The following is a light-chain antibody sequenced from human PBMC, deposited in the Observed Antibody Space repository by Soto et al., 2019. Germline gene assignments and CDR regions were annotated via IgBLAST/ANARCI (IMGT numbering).Light chain of an antibody. J-gene: IGKJ3*01. Sequence: EIVLTQSPATLSLSPGERATLSCRASQSVSRYLDWFQQKPGQAPRLLIYGASNRATDIPTRFSGSGSGTDFTLTISRLEPEDFAVYYCQHYATSPPFTFGPGTKVDIK. CDR3: QHYATSPPFT. V-gene: IGKV3-20*01. CDR2: GAS. CDR1: QSVSRY.